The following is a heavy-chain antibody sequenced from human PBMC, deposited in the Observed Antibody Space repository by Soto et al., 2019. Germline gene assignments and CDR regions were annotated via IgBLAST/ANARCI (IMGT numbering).Heavy chain of an antibody. Sequence: SVKVSCKASGGTFSSYAISWVRQAPGQGLEWMGGIIPIFGTANYAQKFQGRVTITADESTSTAYMELSSLRSEDTAVYYCARGSRCSSTSCYLRPYYYYGMDVWGQGTTVTVSS. CDR1: GGTFSSYA. V-gene: IGHV1-69*13. CDR3: ARGSRCSSTSCYLRPYYYYGMDV. D-gene: IGHD2-2*01. J-gene: IGHJ6*02. CDR2: IIPIFGTA.